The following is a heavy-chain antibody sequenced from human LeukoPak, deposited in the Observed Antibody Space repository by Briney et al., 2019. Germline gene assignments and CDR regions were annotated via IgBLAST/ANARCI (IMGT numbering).Heavy chain of an antibody. V-gene: IGHV3-48*01. D-gene: IGHD4-17*01. CDR1: VFTFSSYS. J-gene: IGHJ6*03. CDR2: VSSSSSTI. Sequence: PGGSLRLSCAASVFTFSSYSMNWVRQAPGKGLEWVSYVSSSSSTIYYADSLKGRFTISTDNAKNSLYLQMNSLRAEDTAVYYCARAYGMSYYYYSMGVWGKGTTVTVSS. CDR3: ARAYGMSYYYYSMGV.